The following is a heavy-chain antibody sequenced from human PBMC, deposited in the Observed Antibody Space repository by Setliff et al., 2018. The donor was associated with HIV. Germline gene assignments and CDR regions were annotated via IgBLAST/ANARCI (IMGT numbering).Heavy chain of an antibody. Sequence: SETLSLTCAVYGGSFNGYYWSWIRQPPGKGLEWSGEINHSGSTNYNPSLKSRVPISVDTSKNQFSLKLSSVTAADTAVYYCARGLSFYDPGGFDYWGQGTLVTVSS. CDR1: GGSFNGYY. J-gene: IGHJ4*02. V-gene: IGHV4-34*01. CDR2: INHSGST. CDR3: ARGLSFYDPGGFDY. D-gene: IGHD3-22*01.